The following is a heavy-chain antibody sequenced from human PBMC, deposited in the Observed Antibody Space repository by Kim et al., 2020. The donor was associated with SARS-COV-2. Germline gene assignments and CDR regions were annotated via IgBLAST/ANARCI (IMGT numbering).Heavy chain of an antibody. J-gene: IGHJ6*02. Sequence: GGSLRLSCAASGFTFSSYEMNWVRQAPGKGLEWVSYISSSGSTIYYADSVKGRITISSDNAKNSLYRQMNSLRAEDTAVYYCSRERPYYYGMDVWGQGTTVTASS. CDR3: SRERPYYYGMDV. V-gene: IGHV3-48*03. CDR1: GFTFSSYE. CDR2: ISSSGSTI.